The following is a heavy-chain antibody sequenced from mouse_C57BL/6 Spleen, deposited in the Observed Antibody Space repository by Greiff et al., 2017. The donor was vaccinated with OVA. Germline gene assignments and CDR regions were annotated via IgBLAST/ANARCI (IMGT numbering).Heavy chain of an antibody. CDR2: IYPGDGDT. CDR3: ARSGYYGDY. J-gene: IGHJ2*01. CDR1: GYAFSSSW. V-gene: IGHV1-82*01. D-gene: IGHD1-1*01. Sequence: VQLQESGPELVKPGASVKISCKASGYAFSSSWMNWVKQRPGKGLEWIGRIYPGDGDTNYNGKFKGKATLTADKSSSTAYLQLSSLTSEDSAVYFSARSGYYGDYWGQGTTLTVSS.